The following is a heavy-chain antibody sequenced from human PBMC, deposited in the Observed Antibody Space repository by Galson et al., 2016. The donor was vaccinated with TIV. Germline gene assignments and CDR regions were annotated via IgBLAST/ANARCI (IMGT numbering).Heavy chain of an antibody. J-gene: IGHJ5*02. Sequence: TLSLTCTVSNYAISNNYYWGWIRQPPGKGLEWIGSVYKTGSTYYNPSLASRVAISLDKSKNQFSLRLYSVTAADTAVYYCARDEGGVYSGSNYLGWFDPWGQGTLVAVSS. CDR2: VYKTGST. CDR1: NYAISNNYY. CDR3: ARDEGGVYSGSNYLGWFDP. D-gene: IGHD1-26*01. V-gene: IGHV4-38-2*02.